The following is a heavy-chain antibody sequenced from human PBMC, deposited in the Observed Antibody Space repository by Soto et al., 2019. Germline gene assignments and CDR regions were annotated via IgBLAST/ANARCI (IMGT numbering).Heavy chain of an antibody. Sequence: QINLIESGPTLVKPTQTLTLTCTFSGFSLSTSGAAVGWVRQPPGRALEWLAIIYWDGDKRYNASLGNRLTITKDTSMNQVVLTLTNVDPADTATYYCAHRATMTIFGLIIDNGIWFDPWGQGTRVIVSS. V-gene: IGHV2-5*02. J-gene: IGHJ5*02. CDR3: AHRATMTIFGLIIDNGIWFDP. D-gene: IGHD3-3*01. CDR2: IYWDGDK. CDR1: GFSLSTSGAA.